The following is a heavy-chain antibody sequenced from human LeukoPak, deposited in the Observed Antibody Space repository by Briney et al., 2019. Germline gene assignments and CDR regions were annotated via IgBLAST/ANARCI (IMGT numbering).Heavy chain of an antibody. D-gene: IGHD6-19*01. V-gene: IGHV4-59*08. CDR1: GGSISSYY. CDR3: ARLLAEQWLASYYYYMDV. J-gene: IGHJ6*03. CDR2: IYYSGST. Sequence: PSETLSLTCTVSGGSISSYYWSWIRQPPGKGLEWIGYIYYSGSTNYHPSLKSRVTISVDTSKNQFSLKLSSVTAADTAVYYCARLLAEQWLASYYYYMDVWGKGTTVTVSS.